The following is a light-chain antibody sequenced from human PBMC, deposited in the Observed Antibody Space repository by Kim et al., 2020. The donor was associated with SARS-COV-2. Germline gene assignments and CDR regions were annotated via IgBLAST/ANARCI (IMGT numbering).Light chain of an antibody. Sequence: SSELTQDPAVSVALGQTVRITCQGDSLRSYYASWYQQKPGQAPVLVIYGKNNRPSGIPDRFSCSSSGNTASLTITGAQAEDEADYYCNSRDSSGNHHVVFGGGTQLTVL. CDR1: SLRSYY. J-gene: IGLJ2*01. CDR2: GKN. V-gene: IGLV3-19*01. CDR3: NSRDSSGNHHVV.